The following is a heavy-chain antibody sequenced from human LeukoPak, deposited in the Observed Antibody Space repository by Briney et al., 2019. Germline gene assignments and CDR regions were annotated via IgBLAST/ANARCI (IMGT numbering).Heavy chain of an antibody. D-gene: IGHD3-10*01. CDR3: ARVVRGVTRILDY. Sequence: ASVKVSCKASGYTFTGYYMHWVRQAPGQGLEWMGWINPNSGGTNYAQKFQGRVTMTRDTSISTAYMELSSLRSDDTAVYYCARVVRGVTRILDYWGQGTLVTVSS. CDR2: INPNSGGT. J-gene: IGHJ4*02. V-gene: IGHV1-2*02. CDR1: GYTFTGYY.